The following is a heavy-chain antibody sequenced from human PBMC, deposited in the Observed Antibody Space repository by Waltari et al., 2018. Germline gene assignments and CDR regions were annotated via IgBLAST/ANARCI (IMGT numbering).Heavy chain of an antibody. Sequence: QLQLQESGPGLVKPSETLSLTCTVSGGSISSSSYYWGWIRQPPGKGLEWIGSIYYSGSTYYNPSLKSRVTISVDTSKNQFSLKLSSVTAADTAVYYCARGGYSSGYDYFDYWGQGTLVTVSS. J-gene: IGHJ4*02. V-gene: IGHV4-39*07. CDR3: ARGGYSSGYDYFDY. CDR2: IYYSGST. D-gene: IGHD6-19*01. CDR1: GGSISSSSYY.